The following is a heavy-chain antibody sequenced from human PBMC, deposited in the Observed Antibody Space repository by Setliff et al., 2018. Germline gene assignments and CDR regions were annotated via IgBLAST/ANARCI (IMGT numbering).Heavy chain of an antibody. Sequence: PGESLKISCKGSGYSFTTYWIAWVRQVPGKVLEFMGIIYPGDSSVTYSPSFQGRVTLSADKTINTAYLQWNSLQASDTAMYYCARQGCSSTSCHSIDYWGQGTLVTVSS. CDR2: IYPGDSSV. CDR3: ARQGCSSTSCHSIDY. D-gene: IGHD2-2*01. CDR1: GYSFTTYW. V-gene: IGHV5-51*01. J-gene: IGHJ4*02.